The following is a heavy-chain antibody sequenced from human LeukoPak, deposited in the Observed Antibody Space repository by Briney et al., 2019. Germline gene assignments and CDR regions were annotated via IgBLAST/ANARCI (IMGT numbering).Heavy chain of an antibody. CDR1: GGSISDYY. J-gene: IGHJ6*02. CDR2: IHYSGST. D-gene: IGHD3-3*01. CDR3: ARYDFWTGSSSVGAMDV. Sequence: SETLSLTCTVSGGSISDYYRNWIRQPPGKGLEWIGNIHYSGSTNYNPSLKSRVTISVDTSKNQFSLKLSSVTAADTAVYFCARYDFWTGSSSVGAMDVWGQGTTVTVSS. V-gene: IGHV4-59*01.